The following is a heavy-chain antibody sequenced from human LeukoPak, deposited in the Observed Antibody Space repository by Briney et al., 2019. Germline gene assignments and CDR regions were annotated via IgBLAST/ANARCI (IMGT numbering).Heavy chain of an antibody. CDR3: ATSSIAARPSYYYYYYMDV. CDR2: IYTSGST. CDR1: GGSISSYY. D-gene: IGHD6-6*01. Sequence: SETLSLTCTVSGGSISSYYWSWIRQPAGKGLEWIGRIYTSGSTNYNPSLKSRVTMSVDTSKNQFSLKLSSVTAADTAVYYCATSSIAARPSYYYYYYMDVWGKGTTVTVSS. J-gene: IGHJ6*03. V-gene: IGHV4-4*07.